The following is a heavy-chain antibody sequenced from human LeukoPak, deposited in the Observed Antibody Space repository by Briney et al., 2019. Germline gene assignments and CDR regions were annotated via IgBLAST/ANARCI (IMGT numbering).Heavy chain of an antibody. J-gene: IGHJ6*03. V-gene: IGHV3-15*01. D-gene: IGHD1-26*01. CDR1: GFTFSNAW. CDR2: IKSKTDGGTT. Sequence: GGSLRLSCAASGFTFSNAWMSWVRQAPGKGLEWVGRIKSKTDGGTTDYAAPVKGRFTISRDDSKNTLYLQMNSLKTEDTAVYYCTTGFPSGGYLYYYYYMDVWGKGTTVTVSS. CDR3: TTGFPSGGYLYYYYYMDV.